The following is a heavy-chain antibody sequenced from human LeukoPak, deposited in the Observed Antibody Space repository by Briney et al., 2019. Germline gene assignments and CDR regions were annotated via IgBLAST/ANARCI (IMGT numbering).Heavy chain of an antibody. V-gene: IGHV3-23*01. CDR2: ISGSGGST. CDR3: AKGGIAVRMYYFDY. D-gene: IGHD6-19*01. Sequence: GGSLRLSCAASGFTFSTYAMSWVRQAPGKGLEWVSAISGSGGSTHYADSVKGRFTISRDNSKNTLYLQMNSLRAEDTAVYYCAKGGIAVRMYYFDYWGQGTLVTVSS. J-gene: IGHJ4*02. CDR1: GFTFSTYA.